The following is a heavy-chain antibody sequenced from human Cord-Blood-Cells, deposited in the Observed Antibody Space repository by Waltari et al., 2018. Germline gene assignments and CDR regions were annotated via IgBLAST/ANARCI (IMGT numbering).Heavy chain of an antibody. V-gene: IGHV1-2*02. Sequence: QVQLVQSGAEVKKPGASVKVSCKASGYTFTGYYMHWVRQAPGQGLEWMGWINPNGGGTNYAQKFQGRVTMTRDTSISTAYMELSRLRSDDTAVYYCARVVRSGMLYAFDIWGQGTMVTVSS. CDR1: GYTFTGYY. CDR3: ARVVRSGMLYAFDI. D-gene: IGHD3-10*01. CDR2: INPNGGGT. J-gene: IGHJ3*02.